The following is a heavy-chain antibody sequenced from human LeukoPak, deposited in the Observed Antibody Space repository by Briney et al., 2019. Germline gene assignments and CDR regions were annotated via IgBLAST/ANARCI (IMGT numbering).Heavy chain of an antibody. CDR1: GGSISSYY. D-gene: IGHD6-6*01. V-gene: IGHV4-4*09. CDR2: IYTSGST. Sequence: SETLSLTCTVSGGSISSYYWSWIRQPPGKGLEWIGYIYTSGSTNYNPSLKRRVTISVDTSKNQFSLKLSSVTAADTAVYYCARHYRGAARPFFDYWGQGTLVTVSS. CDR3: ARHYRGAARPFFDY. J-gene: IGHJ4*02.